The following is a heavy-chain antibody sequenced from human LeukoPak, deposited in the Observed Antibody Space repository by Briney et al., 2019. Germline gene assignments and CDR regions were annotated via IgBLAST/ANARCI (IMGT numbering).Heavy chain of an antibody. V-gene: IGHV4-59*01. CDR1: GGSISSYY. D-gene: IGHD3-10*01. CDR3: AREGLWFGELNAFDI. Sequence: KPSETLSLTCTVSGGSISSYYWSWIRQPPGKGLEWIGYIYYSGSTNYNPSLKSRVTISVDTSENQFSLKLSSVTAADTAVYYCAREGLWFGELNAFDIWGQGTMVTVSS. CDR2: IYYSGST. J-gene: IGHJ3*02.